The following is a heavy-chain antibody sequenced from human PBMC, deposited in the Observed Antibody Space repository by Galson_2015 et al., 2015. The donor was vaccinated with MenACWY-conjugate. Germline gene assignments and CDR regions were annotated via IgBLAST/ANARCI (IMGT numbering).Heavy chain of an antibody. V-gene: IGHV3-30*02. CDR1: GFTFRSFA. CDR3: AKDFWIGHDLSSEDCFDS. Sequence: SLRLSCAASGFTFRSFAMHWVCQAPGKGLEWVAVIRYDGNKKYYADSVKGRFTISRDNSKNTLYLQMISLRDEDTAVYFCAKDFWIGHDLSSEDCFDSGGQGALSPSPQ. CDR2: IRYDGNKK. D-gene: IGHD3-3*01. J-gene: IGHJ4*02.